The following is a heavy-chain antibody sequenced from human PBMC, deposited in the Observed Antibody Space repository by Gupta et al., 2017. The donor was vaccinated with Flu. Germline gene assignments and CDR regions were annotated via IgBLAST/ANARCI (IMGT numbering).Heavy chain of an antibody. J-gene: IGHJ4*02. D-gene: IGHD1-7*01. Sequence: QVQLQQWGAGLLKPSETLSLTCAVYGGSFSGYYWSWIRQPPGKGLEWIGEINHSGSTNYNPSLKSRVTISVDTSKNQFSLKLSSVTAADTAVYYCAGRRLELFDYWGQGTLVTVSS. CDR3: AGRRLELFDY. CDR2: INHSGST. V-gene: IGHV4-34*01. CDR1: GGSFSGYY.